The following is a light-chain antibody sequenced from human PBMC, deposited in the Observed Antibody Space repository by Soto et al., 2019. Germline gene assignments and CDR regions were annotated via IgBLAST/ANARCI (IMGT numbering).Light chain of an antibody. CDR2: AAS. V-gene: IGKV1-9*01. Sequence: DIQLTQSPSFLSASVGDRVTITSRASQGITSYLAWYQQKSGKAPKLLIYAASTLQSGVPSRFSGSGSGTEFTLTISSLQPEDFATYYCQQLNSYPLTFGGGTKVEIK. CDR1: QGITSY. CDR3: QQLNSYPLT. J-gene: IGKJ4*01.